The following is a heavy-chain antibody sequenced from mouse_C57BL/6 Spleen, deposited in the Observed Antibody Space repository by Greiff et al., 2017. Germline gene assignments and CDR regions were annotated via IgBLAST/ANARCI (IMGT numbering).Heavy chain of an antibody. J-gene: IGHJ4*01. D-gene: IGHD1-1*01. CDR3: ARHDTTVVAHYAMDY. CDR2: ISSGGSYT. V-gene: IGHV5-6*01. Sequence: EVQRVESGGDLVKPGGSLKLSCAASGFTFSSYGMSWVRQTPDKRLEWVATISSGGSYTYYPDSVKGRFTISRDNAKNTLYLQMSSLKSEDTAMYYCARHDTTVVAHYAMDYWGQGTSVTVSS. CDR1: GFTFSSYG.